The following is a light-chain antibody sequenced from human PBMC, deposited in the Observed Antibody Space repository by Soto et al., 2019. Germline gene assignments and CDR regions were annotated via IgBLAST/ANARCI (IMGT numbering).Light chain of an antibody. CDR1: QDIRNK. V-gene: IGKV1-6*01. CDR3: LHEYNYPWT. CDR2: GAS. Sequence: IHLTSFPYSLSVFVRDLVIINLGTSQDIRNKLGWYQQKPGQAPKLLIFGASTLHSGVPSRFSGSGSGTRFTLTITSLQPEDVATYYCLHEYNYPWTFGQGTKVDIK. J-gene: IGKJ1*01.